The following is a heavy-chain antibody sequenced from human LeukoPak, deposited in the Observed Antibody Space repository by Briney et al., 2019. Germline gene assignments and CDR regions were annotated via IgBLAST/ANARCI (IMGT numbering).Heavy chain of an antibody. CDR1: GFTFSTYW. D-gene: IGHD3-22*01. CDR2: INSDGSST. J-gene: IGHJ6*02. CDR3: ARSSDSSGYFSYYYYGMDV. Sequence: PGGSLRLSCAASGFTSGFTFSTYWMHWVRQTPGKGLVWVSRINSDGSSTTYADSVKGRFTISRDNAKNTLYLQMNSLRAEDTAVYYCARSSDSSGYFSYYYYGMDVWGQGTTVTVSS. V-gene: IGHV3-74*01.